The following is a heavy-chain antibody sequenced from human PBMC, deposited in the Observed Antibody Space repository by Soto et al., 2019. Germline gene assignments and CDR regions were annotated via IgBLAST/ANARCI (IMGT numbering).Heavy chain of an antibody. CDR1: GFTFSPYY. CDR3: AKDITHYGSGSYRPHYYYYGMDV. J-gene: IGHJ6*02. D-gene: IGHD3-10*01. CDR2: TTQDGNDK. Sequence: GGSLRLSCAASGFTFSPYYMSWVRQAPGKGLEWLAMTTQDGNDKHYVDSVRGRFTISRDNAKNSLYLQMNSLRAEDTALYYCAKDITHYGSGSYRPHYYYYGMDVWGQGTTVTVSS. V-gene: IGHV3-7*03.